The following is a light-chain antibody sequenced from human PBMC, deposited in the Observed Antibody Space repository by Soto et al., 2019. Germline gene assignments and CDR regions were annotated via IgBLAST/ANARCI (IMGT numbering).Light chain of an antibody. CDR3: SSYTSTSTVV. J-gene: IGLJ2*01. CDR1: SSDVGGYNY. Sequence: QSALTQPASVSGSPGQSITISCTGTSSDVGGYNYVSWYQQHPGKVPKLMIYDVSNRPSGVSNRFSGSKSGNTASLTISGRQAEDEADYYCSSYTSTSTVVFGGGTKVTVL. CDR2: DVS. V-gene: IGLV2-14*01.